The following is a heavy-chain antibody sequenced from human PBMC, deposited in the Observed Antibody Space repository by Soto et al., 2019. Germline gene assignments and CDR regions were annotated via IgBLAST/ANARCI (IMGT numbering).Heavy chain of an antibody. CDR3: ARDLSMDGYLDY. J-gene: IGHJ4*03. Sequence: GGSLRLSCAASGFTFSSYGMHWVRQAPGKGLEWVAVIWYDGSNKYYADSVKGRFTISRDNSKNTLYLQMNSLRAEDTAVYYCARDLSMDGYLDYWGQGTLVTVSS. CDR1: GFTFSSYG. CDR2: IWYDGSNK. V-gene: IGHV3-33*01. D-gene: IGHD2-2*03.